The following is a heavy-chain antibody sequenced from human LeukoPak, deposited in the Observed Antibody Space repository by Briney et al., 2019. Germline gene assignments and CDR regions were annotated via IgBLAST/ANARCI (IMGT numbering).Heavy chain of an antibody. V-gene: IGHV4-34*01. CDR2: INHSGST. Sequence: PSETLSLTCAVYGGSFSGYYWSWIRQPPGEGLEWIGEINHSGSTNYNPSLKSRVTISVDTSKNQFSLKLSSVTAADTAVYYCARSVVPAALNWFDPWGQGTLVTVSS. CDR1: GGSFSGYY. J-gene: IGHJ5*02. CDR3: ARSVVPAALNWFDP. D-gene: IGHD2-2*01.